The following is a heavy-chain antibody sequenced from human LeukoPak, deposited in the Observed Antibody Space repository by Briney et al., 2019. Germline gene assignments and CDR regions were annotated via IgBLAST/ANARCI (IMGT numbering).Heavy chain of an antibody. V-gene: IGHV3-66*02. CDR3: ARDRRYDFWSGYYSYYFDY. D-gene: IGHD3-3*01. CDR2: IYSGGST. Sequence: GGSLRLSCAASGFTVSSNYMSWVRQAPGKGLEWVSVIYSGGSTYYADSVKGRFTISRDNSKNTLYLQMNSLRAEDTAVYYCARDRRYDFWSGYYSYYFDYWGQGTLVTASS. J-gene: IGHJ4*02. CDR1: GFTVSSNY.